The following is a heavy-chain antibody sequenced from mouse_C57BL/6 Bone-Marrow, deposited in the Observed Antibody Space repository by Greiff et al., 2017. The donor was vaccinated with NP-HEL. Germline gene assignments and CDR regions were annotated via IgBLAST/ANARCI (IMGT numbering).Heavy chain of an antibody. D-gene: IGHD2-3*01. J-gene: IGHJ3*01. CDR1: GYTFTSYW. CDR2: IYPGNSDT. V-gene: IGHV1-5*01. CDR3: TRCWLLGVAWFAY. Sequence: VQLKQSGTVLARPGASVKMSCKTSGYTFTSYWMHWVKPRPGQGLEWIGAIYPGNSDTSYNQKFKGKAKLTAVTSASTAYMELSSLTNEDSAVYYCTRCWLLGVAWFAYWGQGTLVTVSA.